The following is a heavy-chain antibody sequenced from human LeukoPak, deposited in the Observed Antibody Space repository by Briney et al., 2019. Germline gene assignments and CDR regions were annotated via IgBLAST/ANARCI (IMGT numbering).Heavy chain of an antibody. V-gene: IGHV1-2*02. J-gene: IGHJ4*02. CDR2: INPNSGGT. CDR3: VRSGSSSSWYYFDY. D-gene: IGHD6-13*01. Sequence: ASVKVSCKASGYTFTGYYMHWVRQAPGQGLEWMGWINPNSGGTNYAQKFQGRVTMTRDTSISTAYMELSRLRSDDTAVYYCVRSGSSSSWYYFDYWGQGTLVTVSS. CDR1: GYTFTGYY.